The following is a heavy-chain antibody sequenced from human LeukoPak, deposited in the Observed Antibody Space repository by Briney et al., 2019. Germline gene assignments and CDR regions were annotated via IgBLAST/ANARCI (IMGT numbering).Heavy chain of an antibody. J-gene: IGHJ4*02. V-gene: IGHV3-23*01. CDR3: AKDKRRDGYNYRY. CDR1: GFTFSSYA. CDR2: ISGSGGST. D-gene: IGHD5-24*01. Sequence: GGSLRLSCAASGFTFSSYAMSWVRQAPGKGLEWVSAISGSGGSTYYADSVKGRFTISRDNSKNTLYLQMNSLRAEDAAVYYCAKDKRRDGYNYRYWGQGTLVTVSS.